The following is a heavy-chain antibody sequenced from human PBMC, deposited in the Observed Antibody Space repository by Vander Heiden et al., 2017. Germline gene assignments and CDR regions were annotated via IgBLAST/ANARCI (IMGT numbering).Heavy chain of an antibody. Sequence: QVKLQESGPGLANPSQTLSLTSTVSGGPISSSGYYCSWIRQHPGKGLEWIGYIYCSGSTYYNPSLKSRVTISVDTSKNQFSLKLSSVTAADTAVYYWAREGGKNPVVVTATIEDYYYGMDVWGQGTTVTVSS. V-gene: IGHV4-31*03. CDR1: GGPISSSGYY. CDR2: IYCSGST. J-gene: IGHJ6*02. D-gene: IGHD2-21*02. CDR3: AREGGKNPVVVTATIEDYYYGMDV.